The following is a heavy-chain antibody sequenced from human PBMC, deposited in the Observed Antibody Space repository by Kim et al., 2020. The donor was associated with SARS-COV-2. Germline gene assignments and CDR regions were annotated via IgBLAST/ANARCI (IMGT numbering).Heavy chain of an antibody. CDR2: IDGDGGST. D-gene: IGHD4-4*01. CDR3: TRDPDYSKGASFDY. J-gene: IGHJ4*02. Sequence: GGSLRLSCAASGFTFSTYWMHWVRQAPGEGLEWVSRIDGDGGSTSYADSVKGRFTISTDNAKSTLYLQMNSLRAEDTAVYYCTRDPDYSKGASFDYWGQG. V-gene: IGHV3-74*01. CDR1: GFTFSTYW.